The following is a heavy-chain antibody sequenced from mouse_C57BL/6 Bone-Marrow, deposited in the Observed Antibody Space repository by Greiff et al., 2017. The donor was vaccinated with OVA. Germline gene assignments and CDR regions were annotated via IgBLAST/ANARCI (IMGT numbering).Heavy chain of an antibody. Sequence: EVQLVESGPGLVKPSQSLSLTCSVTGYSITSGYYWNWIRQFPGNKLEWMGYISYDGSNNYNPSLKNRISITRDTSKNQFFRKLNSVTTEDTATYYCARDPYGNYWYFDVWGTGTTVTVSS. D-gene: IGHD2-1*01. CDR3: ARDPYGNYWYFDV. CDR2: ISYDGSN. J-gene: IGHJ1*03. CDR1: GYSITSGYY. V-gene: IGHV3-6*01.